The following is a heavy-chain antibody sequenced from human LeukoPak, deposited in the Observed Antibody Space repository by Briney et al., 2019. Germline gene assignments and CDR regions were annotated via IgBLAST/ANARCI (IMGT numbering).Heavy chain of an antibody. V-gene: IGHV4-34*01. CDR2: INHSGST. J-gene: IGHJ4*02. D-gene: IGHD6-13*01. Sequence: SETLSLTCAVYGGSFSGYYWSWIRQPPGKGLEWIGEINHSGSTNYNPSLKSRVTISVDTSKNQFSLKLSSVTAADTAVYYRARGRYSSSWYRHWGQGTLVTVSS. CDR1: GGSFSGYY. CDR3: ARGRYSSSWYRH.